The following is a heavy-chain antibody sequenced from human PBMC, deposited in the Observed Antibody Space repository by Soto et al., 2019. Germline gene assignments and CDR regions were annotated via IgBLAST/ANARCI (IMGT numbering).Heavy chain of an antibody. CDR2: ISYDGSNK. J-gene: IGHJ6*02. V-gene: IGHV3-30*18. CDR1: GFTFSSYG. CDR3: AKDHYDFWSGYYQGYYGMDV. D-gene: IGHD3-3*01. Sequence: PGGSLRLSCAASGFTFSSYGMHWVRQAPDKGLEWVAVISYDGSNKYYADSVKGRFTISRDNSKNTLYLQMNSLRAEDTAVYYCAKDHYDFWSGYYQGYYGMDVWGQGTTVTVSS.